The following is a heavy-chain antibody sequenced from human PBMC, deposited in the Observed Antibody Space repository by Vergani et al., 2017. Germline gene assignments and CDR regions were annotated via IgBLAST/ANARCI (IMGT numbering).Heavy chain of an antibody. D-gene: IGHD5-12*01. CDR3: ARQSGHDLGGYFDF. Sequence: QVQLQESGPGLVKTSETVSLTCAVSSSSISSDYYWGWIRQTPGKGLEWIGSIYNSGRTYDNPSLRGRVTMSVDTSRNQFSLKLDPVIAADTAVYYCARQSGHDLGGYFDFWGQGTRLTVSS. CDR2: IYNSGRT. CDR1: SSSISSDYY. J-gene: IGHJ4*02. V-gene: IGHV4-38-2*01.